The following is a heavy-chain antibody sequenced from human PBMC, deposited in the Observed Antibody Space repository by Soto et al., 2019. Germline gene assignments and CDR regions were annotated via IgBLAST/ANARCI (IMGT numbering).Heavy chain of an antibody. CDR1: VVTTTSYC. J-gene: IGHJ4*02. V-gene: IGHV5-10-1*01. CDR2: LAPKNSIA. D-gene: IGHD3-10*01. CDR3: ARHKSGGGSYPFDF. Sequence: GAPLKISCSASVVTTTSYCLSRVRRMPGKALVLIGMLAPKNSIANYSPSLRGHVTISPDTSVTTAYLKWSSLKASDTAIYYCARHKSGGGSYPFDFWGQGTLVTVSS.